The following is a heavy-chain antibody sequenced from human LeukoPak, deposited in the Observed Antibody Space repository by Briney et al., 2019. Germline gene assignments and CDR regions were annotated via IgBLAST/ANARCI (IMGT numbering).Heavy chain of an antibody. Sequence: TSETLSLTCAVSGYSISSGYYWGWIRQPPGKGLEWIGSIYHSGSTYYNPSLKSRVTISVGTSKNQFSLKLSSVTAADTAVYYCASYSSSWPSYWGQGTLVTVSS. CDR1: GYSISSGYY. J-gene: IGHJ4*02. V-gene: IGHV4-38-2*01. CDR3: ASYSSSWPSY. CDR2: IYHSGST. D-gene: IGHD6-13*01.